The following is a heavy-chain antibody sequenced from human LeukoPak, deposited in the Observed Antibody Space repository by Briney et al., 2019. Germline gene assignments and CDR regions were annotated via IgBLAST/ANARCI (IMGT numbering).Heavy chain of an antibody. CDR3: ARQGVVGWLLSPPENWFDP. CDR2: IWYDGSNK. D-gene: IGHD2/OR15-2a*01. J-gene: IGHJ5*02. V-gene: IGHV3-33*01. Sequence: GRSLRLSCAASGLTLSSYGMHWVRQAPGKGLEWVAVIWYDGSNKYYADSVKGRFTISRDNSKNTLYLQMNSLRAEDTAVYYCARQGVVGWLLSPPENWFDPWGQGTLVTVSS. CDR1: GLTLSSYG.